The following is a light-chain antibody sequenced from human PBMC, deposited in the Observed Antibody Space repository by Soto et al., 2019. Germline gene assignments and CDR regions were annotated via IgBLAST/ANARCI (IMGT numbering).Light chain of an antibody. CDR1: QSVRSSY. CDR2: DAS. Sequence: EIVLTQSPGTLSLSPGERATLSCRSSQSVRSSYLAWYQQKPGQAPRLLIYDASNRATGIPDRFSGSGSGTAFTLTISRLAPEDFAVYYYQQYCNSPTFGQGTKVEIK. J-gene: IGKJ1*01. CDR3: QQYCNSPT. V-gene: IGKV3-20*01.